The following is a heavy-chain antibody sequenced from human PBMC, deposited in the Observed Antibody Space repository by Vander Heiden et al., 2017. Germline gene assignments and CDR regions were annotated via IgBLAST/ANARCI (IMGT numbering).Heavy chain of an antibody. CDR2: SHHSGST. J-gene: IGHJ5*02. D-gene: IGHD2-15*01. V-gene: IGHV4-4*02. Sequence: QVQLQESGPGLLKPSGTLSLTCVVFGGSLTPDNSWTWVRQAPGKGLEWIGESHHSGSTNYNPSLKSRGTRSVDKSKNEFSMRLIYVTAADTDGYFCARGYCNGGRGDAWRTRFEPWGQGTLVTVSS. CDR1: GGSLTPDNS. CDR3: ARGYCNGGRGDAWRTRFEP.